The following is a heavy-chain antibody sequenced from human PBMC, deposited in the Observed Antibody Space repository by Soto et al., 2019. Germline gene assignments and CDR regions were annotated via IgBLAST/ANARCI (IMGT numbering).Heavy chain of an antibody. D-gene: IGHD3-10*01. Sequence: GGSLRLSCAASGFTFSIYNMNWVRQAPGKGLEWVSYISSNSDTRYYADSVKGRFTISRDNAKDSLYLQMDSLRAEDTAVYFCARTLDEGSGQGDFDYWGQGTLVTVSS. J-gene: IGHJ4*02. V-gene: IGHV3-48*01. CDR1: GFTFSIYN. CDR2: ISSNSDTR. CDR3: ARTLDEGSGQGDFDY.